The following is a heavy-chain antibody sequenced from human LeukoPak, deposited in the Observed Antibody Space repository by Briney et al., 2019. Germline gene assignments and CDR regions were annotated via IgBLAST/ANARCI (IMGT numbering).Heavy chain of an antibody. D-gene: IGHD3-22*01. CDR3: ARNDHDSSGFDS. CDR1: GYSISNNNW. Sequence: SETLSLTGAVSGYSISNNNWWGWIRQPPGKGLEWIGYIYYSGSTYYNPSLQSRVTMSADTSKNQFSLKLSSVTAMDTAVYYCARNDHDSSGFDSWGQGTLVTVSS. J-gene: IGHJ4*02. CDR2: IYYSGST. V-gene: IGHV4-28*01.